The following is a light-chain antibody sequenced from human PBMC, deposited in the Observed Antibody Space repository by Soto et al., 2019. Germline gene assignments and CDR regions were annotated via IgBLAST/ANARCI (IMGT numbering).Light chain of an antibody. J-gene: IGKJ1*01. V-gene: IGKV1-27*01. CDR3: QKYDSAHLT. CDR1: QGISNY. Sequence: DIQMTQSPSSLSASVRYRVTITCRASQGISNYLAWYQQKPGKVPKLLIYAASTLQSGVLSRFSGNGSGTDFTLTIRSLQPEDVAPYYCQKYDSAHLTFGHGTKVEI. CDR2: AAS.